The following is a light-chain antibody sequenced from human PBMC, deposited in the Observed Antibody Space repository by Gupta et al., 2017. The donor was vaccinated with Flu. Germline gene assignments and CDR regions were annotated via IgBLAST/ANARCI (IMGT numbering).Light chain of an antibody. CDR1: QSVSSNF. J-gene: IGKJ1*01. CDR2: GAT. V-gene: IGKV3-20*01. CDR3: HQYGTSPRT. Sequence: RATLSCSASQSVSSNFLAWYQQKVGQAPRLLLYGATSRAAGIPGRFSGSGSGTDFTLTITRLEPEDSAVYYCHQYGTSPRTFGQWTKV.